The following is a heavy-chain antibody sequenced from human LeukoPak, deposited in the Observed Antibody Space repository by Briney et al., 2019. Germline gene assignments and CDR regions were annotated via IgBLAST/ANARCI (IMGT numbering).Heavy chain of an antibody. Sequence: GGSLRLSCAASGFTFSSYALSWVRQAPGKGLEWVSAISGSGGSTYYADSVKGRFTISRDNSKNTLYLQMNSLRAEDTAVYYCAKTYYYDSSGLYYFDFWGQGTLVTVSS. CDR1: GFTFSSYA. CDR3: AKTYYYDSSGLYYFDF. D-gene: IGHD3-22*01. CDR2: ISGSGGST. V-gene: IGHV3-23*01. J-gene: IGHJ4*02.